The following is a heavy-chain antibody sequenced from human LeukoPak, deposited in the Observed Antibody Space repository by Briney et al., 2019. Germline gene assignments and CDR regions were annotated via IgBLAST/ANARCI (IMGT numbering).Heavy chain of an antibody. J-gene: IGHJ4*02. Sequence: TSSETLSLTCTVSGGSISSGGYYWRWIRQHPGKGLEWIGYIYYSGSTYYNPSLKSRVTISVDTSKNQFSLKLSSVTAADTAVYYCARDAADGDYFDYWGQGTLVTVSS. CDR3: ARDAADGDYFDY. D-gene: IGHD3-16*01. V-gene: IGHV4-31*03. CDR1: GGSISSGGYY. CDR2: IYYSGST.